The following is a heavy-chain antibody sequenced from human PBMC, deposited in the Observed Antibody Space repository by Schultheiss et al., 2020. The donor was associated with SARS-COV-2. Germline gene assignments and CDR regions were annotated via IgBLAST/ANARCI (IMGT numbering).Heavy chain of an antibody. V-gene: IGHV3-30*04. D-gene: IGHD3-10*01. CDR2: ISYDGSNK. Sequence: GGSLRLSCAASGFTFSSYAMSWVRQAPGKGLEWVAVISYDGSNKYYADSVKGRFTISRDNSKNTLYLQMNSLRAEDTAVYYCARDKLWFGELLLYYYYGMDVWGQGTTVTVSS. J-gene: IGHJ6*02. CDR3: ARDKLWFGELLLYYYYGMDV. CDR1: GFTFSSYA.